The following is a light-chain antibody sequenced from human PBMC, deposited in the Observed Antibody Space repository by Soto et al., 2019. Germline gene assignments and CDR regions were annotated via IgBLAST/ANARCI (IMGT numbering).Light chain of an antibody. J-gene: IGKJ2*01. CDR3: QQYYSTPYT. CDR1: QSVLHSSHNENY. Sequence: DIVMTQSPDSLAVSLGERATINCKSSQSVLHSSHNENYLVWYQQKPGQPPKLLISWASTRESGVPDRFSGSGCGTDFTLTISGLQAEDVAVYYCQQYYSTPYTFGQGTKLEIK. V-gene: IGKV4-1*01. CDR2: WAS.